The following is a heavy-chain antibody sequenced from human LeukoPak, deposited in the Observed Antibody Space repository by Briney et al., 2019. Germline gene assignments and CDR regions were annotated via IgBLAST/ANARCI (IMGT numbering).Heavy chain of an antibody. D-gene: IGHD6-19*01. J-gene: IGHJ4*02. CDR2: MYYRGTT. CDR1: GGSITSTSYY. CDR3: AGDLGGWEDY. V-gene: IGHV4-39*07. Sequence: PSETLSLTCTVSGGSITSTSYYWGWIRQPPGKGLEWIGTMYYRGTTYYNPSLKSRVTISVDTSKNQFSLKLSSVTAADTAVYYCAGDLGGWEDYWGQGTLVTVSS.